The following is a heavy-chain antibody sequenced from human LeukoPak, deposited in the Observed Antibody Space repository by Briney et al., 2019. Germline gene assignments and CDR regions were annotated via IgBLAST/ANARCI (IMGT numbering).Heavy chain of an antibody. CDR3: ARERFCTNGVCLPPPSAFWFDP. D-gene: IGHD2-8*01. CDR1: GGSFSGYY. CDR2: INHSGST. Sequence: SETLSLTCAVYGGSFSGYYWSWIRQPPGKGLEWIGEINHSGSTNYNPSLKSRVTISVDTSKNQFSLKLSSVTAADTAVYYCARERFCTNGVCLPPPSAFWFDPWGQGTLVTVSS. J-gene: IGHJ5*02. V-gene: IGHV4-34*01.